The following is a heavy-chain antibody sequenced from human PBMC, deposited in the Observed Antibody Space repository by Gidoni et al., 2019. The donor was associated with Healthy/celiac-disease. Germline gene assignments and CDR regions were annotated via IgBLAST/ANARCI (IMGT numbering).Heavy chain of an antibody. Sequence: QVQLQESGPGLVKPSGTLSLTCAVSGGSISSSNWWSWVRQPPGKGLEWIGEIYHSGSTNYNPSLKSRVTISVDKSKNQFSLKLSSVTAADTAVYYCARDLGTDYGDYEGWYFDLWGRGTLVTVSS. D-gene: IGHD4-17*01. CDR3: ARDLGTDYGDYEGWYFDL. V-gene: IGHV4-4*02. CDR2: IYHSGST. CDR1: GGSISSSNW. J-gene: IGHJ2*01.